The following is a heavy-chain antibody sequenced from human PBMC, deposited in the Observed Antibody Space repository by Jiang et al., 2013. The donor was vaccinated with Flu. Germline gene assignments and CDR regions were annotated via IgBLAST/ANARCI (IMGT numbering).Heavy chain of an antibody. Sequence: PGLVKPSQTLSLTCTVSGGSISSGGYYWSWIRQHPGKGLEWIGYIYYSGSTYYNPSLKSRVTISVDTSKNQFSLKLSSVTAADTAVYYCARERGVGWVKGGIDYWGQGTLVTVSS. V-gene: IGHV4-31*03. CDR2: IYYSGST. D-gene: IGHD1-26*01. CDR1: GGSISSGGYY. CDR3: ARERGVGWVKGGIDY. J-gene: IGHJ4*02.